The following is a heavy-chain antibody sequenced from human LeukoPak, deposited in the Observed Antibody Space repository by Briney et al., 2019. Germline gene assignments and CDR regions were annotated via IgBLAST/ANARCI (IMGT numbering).Heavy chain of an antibody. J-gene: IGHJ4*02. V-gene: IGHV3-15*01. CDR2: IKSKADGGTT. CDR1: GFTFSNAW. CDR3: TISYIEATIRRDQ. D-gene: IGHD5-12*01. Sequence: GGSLRLSCAASGFTFSNAWMSWVRQAPGKGLEWVGRIKSKADGGTTDYAAPVKGRFTISRDDSKNTLYLQMNSLKTEDTAVYYCTISYIEATIRRDQWGQGTLVTVFS.